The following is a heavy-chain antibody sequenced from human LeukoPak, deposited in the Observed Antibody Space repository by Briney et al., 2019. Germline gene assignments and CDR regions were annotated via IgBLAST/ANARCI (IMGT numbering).Heavy chain of an antibody. CDR1: GFTFSSYA. CDR3: AKVGPDYDFWSGYYFDY. J-gene: IGHJ4*02. Sequence: AGSLRISCAASGFTFSSYAMNLVRQAQGTGLHLVSAISGSGGSTYYADSVKGRFTISRDNSKNTLYLQMNSLRAEDTAVYYCAKVGPDYDFWSGYYFDYWGQGTLVTVSS. CDR2: ISGSGGST. D-gene: IGHD3-3*01. V-gene: IGHV3-23*01.